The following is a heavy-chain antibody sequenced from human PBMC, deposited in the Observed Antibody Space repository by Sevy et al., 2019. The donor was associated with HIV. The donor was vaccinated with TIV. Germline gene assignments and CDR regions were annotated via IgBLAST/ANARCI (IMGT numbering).Heavy chain of an antibody. J-gene: IGHJ5*02. D-gene: IGHD3-22*01. CDR2: ISSSGSSI. Sequence: GGSLRLSCAGSGFTFSSYDMNWVRQAPGKGLEWISKISSSGSSIYYAVSVKGRFTIARDNAKNSLNLQTNSLRAEGTALYYGARNGGAYDTGFDPWGQGALVTVSS. CDR1: GFTFSSYD. V-gene: IGHV3-48*03. CDR3: ARNGGAYDTGFDP.